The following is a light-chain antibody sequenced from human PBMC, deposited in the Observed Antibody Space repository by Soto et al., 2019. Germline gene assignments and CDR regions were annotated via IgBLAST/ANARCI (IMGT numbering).Light chain of an antibody. CDR2: WAS. CDR3: QQFYSSPLT. CDR1: RSVLYSSNNKNY. Sequence: DIVMTQSPDSLAVSLGERATINCKSSRSVLYSSNNKNYFAWYQQKPGQPPKLLIYWASTRESGVPDRFTGSGSGTDFTLSISSLQAEDVAVYYCQQFYSSPLTFGGGTKVDIK. V-gene: IGKV4-1*01. J-gene: IGKJ4*01.